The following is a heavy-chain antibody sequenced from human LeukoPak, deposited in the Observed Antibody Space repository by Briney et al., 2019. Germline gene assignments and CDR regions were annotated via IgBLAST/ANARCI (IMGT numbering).Heavy chain of an antibody. V-gene: IGHV3-23*01. D-gene: IGHD5-18*01. CDR1: GLTFSSDA. J-gene: IGHJ4*02. CDR3: AKAGYSYDH. Sequence: PGGSLRLSCAASGLTFSSDAMSWDRQAPGKGLEWVSAIVGSGGITYYADSVKGRFTISRDNSKNTLYLQMNSRRAEDTAVYYCAKAGYSYDHWGQGTLVTVSS. CDR2: IVGSGGIT.